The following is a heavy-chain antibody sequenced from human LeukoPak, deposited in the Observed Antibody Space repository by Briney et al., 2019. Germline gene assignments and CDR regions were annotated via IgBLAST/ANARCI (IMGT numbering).Heavy chain of an antibody. Sequence: ASVKVSCKASGYTFTSYGISWVRQAPGQGLEWMGWISGYNGNTNYAQNFQGRVTMATDTSTSTAYMELRSLRSDDTAVYYCARSRYCSSTSCYAHFDYWGQGTLVTVSS. J-gene: IGHJ4*02. CDR3: ARSRYCSSTSCYAHFDY. CDR1: GYTFTSYG. D-gene: IGHD2-2*01. CDR2: ISGYNGNT. V-gene: IGHV1-18*01.